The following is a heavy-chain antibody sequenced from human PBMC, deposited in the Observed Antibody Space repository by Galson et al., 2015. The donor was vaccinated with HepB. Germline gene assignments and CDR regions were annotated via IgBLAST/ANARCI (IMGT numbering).Heavy chain of an antibody. CDR1: GFTFSSYS. D-gene: IGHD6-6*01. CDR2: ISSSSSYI. J-gene: IGHJ4*02. CDR3: ARGVAARGYKPFDY. V-gene: IGHV3-21*01. Sequence: SLRLSCAASGFTFSSYSMNWVRQAPGKGLEWVSSISSSSSYIYYADSVKGRFTISRDNAKNSLYLQMNSLRAEDTAVYYCARGVAARGYKPFDYWGQGTLVTVSS.